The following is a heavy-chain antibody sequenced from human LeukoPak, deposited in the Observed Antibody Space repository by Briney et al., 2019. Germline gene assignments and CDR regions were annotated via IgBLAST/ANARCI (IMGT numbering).Heavy chain of an antibody. Sequence: ASVKVSCKASGYTFTAYYMHWVRLAPGQGLEWMGWITPNSGGTKYAQKFQGRVTMTRDTSISTACMELSGLRSDDTAVYYCARDRGYCSSTSCYGDAFDIWGQGTMVTVSS. CDR3: ARDRGYCSSTSCYGDAFDI. CDR1: GYTFTAYY. J-gene: IGHJ3*02. D-gene: IGHD2-2*01. CDR2: ITPNSGGT. V-gene: IGHV1-2*02.